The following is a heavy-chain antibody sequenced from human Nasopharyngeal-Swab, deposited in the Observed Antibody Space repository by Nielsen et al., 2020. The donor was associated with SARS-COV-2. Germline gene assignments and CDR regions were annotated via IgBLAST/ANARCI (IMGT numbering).Heavy chain of an antibody. J-gene: IGHJ4*02. CDR3: ARGRYNPY. CDR2: INSVSSST. V-gene: IGHV3-48*04. CDR1: GFSFASYA. D-gene: IGHD3-9*01. Sequence: GESLKISCVASGFSFASYAMNWVRQAPGKGLEWVSYINSVSSSTDYADSVKGRFTISRDNAKNSLYLQMNSLSAEDTAVYYCARGRYNPYWGQGTLVTVSS.